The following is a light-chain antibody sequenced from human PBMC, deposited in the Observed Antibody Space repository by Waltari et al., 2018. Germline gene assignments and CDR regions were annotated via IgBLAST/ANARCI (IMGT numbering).Light chain of an antibody. CDR3: SSYAGTNNFVV. J-gene: IGLJ2*01. V-gene: IGLV2-8*01. CDR2: DVT. Sequence: QSALTQPPSASGSPGTSVTISCTGTSTHVGGFHYVSWYQLHPAKAPKLTTYDVTKRPSVVPARFSGSKSGNTASLTVSGLQADDEADYYCSSYAGTNNFVVFGGGTKLTVL. CDR1: STHVGGFHY.